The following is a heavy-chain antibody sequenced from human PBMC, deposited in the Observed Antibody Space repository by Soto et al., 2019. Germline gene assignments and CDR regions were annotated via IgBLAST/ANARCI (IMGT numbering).Heavy chain of an antibody. CDR2: ISGGGDTT. CDR1: EFTFNNNA. V-gene: IGHV3-23*01. CDR3: AKGRGGSGSLTPRVDF. J-gene: IGHJ4*02. D-gene: IGHD3-10*01. Sequence: EVQLLDSGGGLVQPGGSLRLSCAASEFTFNNNAMTWVRQAPGKGLEWVSAISGGGDTTSYADSVKGRFTVSRDGSKNTLYLQMSSLRAEDTALYYCAKGRGGSGSLTPRVDFWGQGTLVTVSS.